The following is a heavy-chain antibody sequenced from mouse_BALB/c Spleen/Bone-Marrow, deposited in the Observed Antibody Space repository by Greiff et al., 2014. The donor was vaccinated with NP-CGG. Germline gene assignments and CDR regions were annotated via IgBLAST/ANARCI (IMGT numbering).Heavy chain of an antibody. Sequence: QVQLKESGAELVKPGASVKLSFKASCYTFTSYWVHWGKQRPGQGLEGIGEINPSNGRTNYNEKFKSNATLTLDKSSSTAYMQLSSLTSEDSAVYYYSREESLGDAMDYWGQGTSVTVSS. CDR1: CYTFTSYW. J-gene: IGHJ4*01. D-gene: IGHD4-1*01. V-gene: IGHV1S81*02. CDR2: INPSNGRT. CDR3: SREESLGDAMDY.